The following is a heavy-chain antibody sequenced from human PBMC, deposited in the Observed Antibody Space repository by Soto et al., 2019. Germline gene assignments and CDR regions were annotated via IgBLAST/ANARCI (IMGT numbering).Heavy chain of an antibody. CDR1: GGSLGSYY. J-gene: IGHJ5*02. CDR3: ARGAMFWFDP. CDR2: IYDSGTT. V-gene: IGHV4-59*01. D-gene: IGHD3-10*02. Sequence: QVQLQESGPGLVKPSETLSLTCSVAGGSLGSYYWGWIRQSPGKGLEWIAYIYDSGTTIYNPSLKSRATISVDTSKNQFSLNLTSVTAADTAVYYCARGAMFWFDPWGQGTLVGVSS.